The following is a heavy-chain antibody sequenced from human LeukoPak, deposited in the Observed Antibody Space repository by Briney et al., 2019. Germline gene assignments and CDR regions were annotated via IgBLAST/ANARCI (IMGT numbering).Heavy chain of an antibody. D-gene: IGHD6-6*01. CDR1: GYTFTSYG. Sequence: GASVKVSCKASGYTFTSYGISWVRQAPGQGLEWMGGIIPIFGTANYAQKFQGRVTITADESTSTAYMELSSLRSGDTAVYYCARLATAVTGAARPVSLDYWGQGTLVTVSS. J-gene: IGHJ4*02. CDR2: IIPIFGTA. CDR3: ARLATAVTGAARPVSLDY. V-gene: IGHV1-69*13.